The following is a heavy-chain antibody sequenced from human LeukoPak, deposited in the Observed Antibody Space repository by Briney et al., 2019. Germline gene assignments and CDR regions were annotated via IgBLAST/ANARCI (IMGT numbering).Heavy chain of an antibody. V-gene: IGHV3-7*05. CDR1: GFTFSNYW. CDR2: IKQDGSEI. D-gene: IGHD5-24*01. J-gene: IGHJ3*02. Sequence: GGSLRLSCAASGFTFSNYWMTWVRQAPSKELEWVANIKQDGSEINSVDSVKGRFTISRYNAKNSLSLQMNSLRAEDTAVYYCARDISLPNYDGFDIWGQGTMVTVSS. CDR3: ARDISLPNYDGFDI.